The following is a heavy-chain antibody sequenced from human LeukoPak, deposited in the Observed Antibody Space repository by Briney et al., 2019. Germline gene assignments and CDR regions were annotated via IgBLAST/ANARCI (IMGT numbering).Heavy chain of an antibody. CDR2: ISGSGGRT. CDR3: ARLSGPGSGWTTLDY. Sequence: GGSLRLSCAASGFTFSSYAMSWVRQAPGKGLEWVSGISGSGGRTYFADSVKGRFTISRDNAKNSLYLQMNSLRAEDTALYYCARLSGPGSGWTTLDYWGQGTLVTVSS. CDR1: GFTFSSYA. J-gene: IGHJ4*02. V-gene: IGHV3-23*01. D-gene: IGHD6-19*01.